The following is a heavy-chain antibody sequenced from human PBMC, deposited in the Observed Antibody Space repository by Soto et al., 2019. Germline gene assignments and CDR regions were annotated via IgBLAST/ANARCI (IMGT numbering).Heavy chain of an antibody. CDR3: ARGYCSSTSCYTTHFDY. D-gene: IGHD2-2*02. V-gene: IGHV3-30-3*01. J-gene: IGHJ4*02. Sequence: GGSLRLSCAASGFSFSAYVMHWVRQAPGKGLEWVALILYDGSIKYYADSVKGRFTISRDNSKNTLYVQMNSLRAEDTAVYYCARGYCSSTSCYTTHFDYWGQGTLVTVSS. CDR1: GFSFSAYV. CDR2: ILYDGSIK.